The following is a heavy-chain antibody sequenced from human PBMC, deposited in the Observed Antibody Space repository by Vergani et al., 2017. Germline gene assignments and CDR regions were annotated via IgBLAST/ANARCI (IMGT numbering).Heavy chain of an antibody. D-gene: IGHD1-26*01. J-gene: IGHJ4*02. V-gene: IGHV4-59*01. CDR1: GGYISSYY. CDR2: IYYSGST. CDR3: ARDRSGATIFDY. Sequence: QVQLQESGPGLVKPSETLSLTCTVSGGYISSYYWRWIRQPPGKGLEWIGYIYYSGSTNYNPSLKSRVTISVDTSKNQFSLKLSSVTAADTAVYYCARDRSGATIFDYWGQGTLVTVSS.